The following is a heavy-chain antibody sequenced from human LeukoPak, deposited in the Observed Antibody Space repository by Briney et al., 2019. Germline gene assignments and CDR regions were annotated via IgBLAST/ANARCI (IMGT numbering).Heavy chain of an antibody. D-gene: IGHD3-10*01. CDR2: IIPVASKA. Sequence: SVKVSCKASGGTFNSYAISWVRQAPGQGLEWMERIIPVASKADYAQKFQGRVTITADTPTTTAYMELSSLRSEDTAVYYCARVTTSGSYKFDYWGQGTLVTVSS. CDR3: ARVTTSGSYKFDY. J-gene: IGHJ4*02. CDR1: GGTFNSYA. V-gene: IGHV1-69*04.